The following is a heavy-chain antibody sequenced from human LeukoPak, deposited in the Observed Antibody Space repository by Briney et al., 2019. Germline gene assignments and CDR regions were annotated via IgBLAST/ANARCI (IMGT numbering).Heavy chain of an antibody. Sequence: SSSSSTIYYADSVKGRFTISRDNAKNSLYLHMNSLRAEDTAVYYCARDCPLTVAPLCIFDYWGQGTLVTVSS. CDR2: SSSSSTI. V-gene: IGHV3-11*04. D-gene: IGHD2-2*01. CDR3: ARDCPLTVAPLCIFDY. J-gene: IGHJ4*02.